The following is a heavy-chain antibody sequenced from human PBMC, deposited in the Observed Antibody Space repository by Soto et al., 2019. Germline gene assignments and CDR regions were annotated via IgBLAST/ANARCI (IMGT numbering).Heavy chain of an antibody. Sequence: ASETLSLTCTGSGDSISSSYWSWIRQPPGKGLEWIGYIYYSGNTKYSPSLKSRVIVSVDTSKNQFSLKLRSVTAADTAVYYCARDAESFHHWGQGTLVTVSS. CDR2: IYYSGNT. CDR1: GDSISSSY. J-gene: IGHJ1*01. CDR3: ARDAESFHH. V-gene: IGHV4-59*01.